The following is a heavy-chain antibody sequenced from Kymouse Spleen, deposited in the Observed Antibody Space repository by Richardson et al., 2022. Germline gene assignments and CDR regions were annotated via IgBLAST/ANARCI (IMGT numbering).Heavy chain of an antibody. V-gene: IGHV4-39*01. CDR2: IYYSGST. CDR3: ARQRGGYWYFDL. CDR1: GGSISSSSYY. Sequence: QLQLQESGPGLVKPSETLSLTCTVSGGSISSSSYYWGWIRQPPGKGLEWIGSIYYSGSTYYNPSLKSRVTISVDTSKNQFSLKLSSVTAADTAVYYCARQRGGYWYFDLWGRGTLVTVSS. J-gene: IGHJ2*01. D-gene: IGHD3-16*02.